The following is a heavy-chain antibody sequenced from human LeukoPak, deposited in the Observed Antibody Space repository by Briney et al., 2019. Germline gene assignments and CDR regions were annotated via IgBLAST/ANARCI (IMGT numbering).Heavy chain of an antibody. J-gene: IGHJ6*02. Sequence: GGSLRLSCAASGFTFSSYGMHWVRQAPGKGLEWVAVISYDGSNKYYADSVKGRFTISRDNSKNTLYLQMNSLRAGDTAVYYCAKDPYYYGSGSLDVWGQGTTVTVSS. CDR1: GFTFSSYG. D-gene: IGHD3-10*01. CDR3: AKDPYYYGSGSLDV. V-gene: IGHV3-30*18. CDR2: ISYDGSNK.